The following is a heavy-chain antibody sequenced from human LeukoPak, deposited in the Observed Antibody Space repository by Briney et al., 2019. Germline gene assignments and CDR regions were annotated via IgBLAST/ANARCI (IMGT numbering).Heavy chain of an antibody. CDR2: INQDGSEK. V-gene: IGHV3-7*01. Sequence: GGSLRLSCAVSGFSFSSYWMSWVRQAPGKGLEWVANINQDGSEKYYVDSLKGRFTISRDNAKNSLYLQLNNLRAEDTAVYYCARDKIVGATYFDYWGQGTLVTVSS. J-gene: IGHJ4*02. CDR3: ARDKIVGATYFDY. D-gene: IGHD1-26*01. CDR1: GFSFSSYW.